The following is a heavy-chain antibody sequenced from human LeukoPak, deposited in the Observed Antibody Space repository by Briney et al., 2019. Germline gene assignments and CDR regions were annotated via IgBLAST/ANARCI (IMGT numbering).Heavy chain of an antibody. J-gene: IGHJ6*03. CDR1: GGSISSYY. D-gene: IGHD2-15*01. CDR3: ARKVGAATLAGDYYYYMDV. Sequence: KPSETLSLTCTVSGGSISSYYWSWIRQPPGKGLEWIGYIYYSGSTNYNPSLKSRVTISVDTSKNQFSLKLSSVTAADTAVYYCARKVGAATLAGDYYYYMDVWGKGTTVTISS. V-gene: IGHV4-59*01. CDR2: IYYSGST.